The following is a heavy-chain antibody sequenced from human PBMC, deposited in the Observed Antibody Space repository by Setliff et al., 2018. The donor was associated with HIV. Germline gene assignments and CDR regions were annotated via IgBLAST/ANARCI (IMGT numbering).Heavy chain of an antibody. V-gene: IGHV4-31*03. CDR3: AREERREAFDI. CDR2: IYYSGST. CDR1: GDSIDRSNFF. J-gene: IGHJ3*02. Sequence: PSETLSLTCTVSGDSIDRSNFFWTWIRQHPGKGLEWIGYIYYSGSTYYNPSLKSRVTFSVDTSKNQFSLKLSSVTAADTAVYYCAREERREAFDIWGQGTMVTVSS. D-gene: IGHD1-1*01.